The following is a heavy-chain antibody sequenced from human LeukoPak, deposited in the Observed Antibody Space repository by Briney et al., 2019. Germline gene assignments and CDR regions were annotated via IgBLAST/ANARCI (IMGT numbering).Heavy chain of an antibody. D-gene: IGHD6-13*01. CDR1: GFTFRSYE. Sequence: GGSLRLSCGASGFTFRSYEMNWVRQAPGQGVEGVSYISSSGSAIDYADSVKGRFTISRDNAKNSLYLQMNSLKAEDTGVYYCARLGSSWNNFDYWGQGTLVTVSS. V-gene: IGHV3-48*03. CDR3: ARLGSSWNNFDY. J-gene: IGHJ4*02. CDR2: ISSSGSAI.